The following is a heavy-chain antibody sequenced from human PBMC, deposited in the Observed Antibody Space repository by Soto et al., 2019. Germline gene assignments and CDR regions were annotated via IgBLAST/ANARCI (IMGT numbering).Heavy chain of an antibody. CDR1: GFTFSSYA. V-gene: IGHV3-23*01. CDR3: AKSSGRTASTLDY. D-gene: IGHD6-13*01. CDR2: IRGSGGST. J-gene: IGHJ4*02. Sequence: EVQLLESGGGLVQPGGSLRLSCAASGFTFSSYAMSWFRQAPGKGLEWVSAIRGSGGSTYYADSVKGRFTISRDNSKNTLYLQMNSLRAEDTAVDYCAKSSGRTASTLDYWGQGTMVTVSS.